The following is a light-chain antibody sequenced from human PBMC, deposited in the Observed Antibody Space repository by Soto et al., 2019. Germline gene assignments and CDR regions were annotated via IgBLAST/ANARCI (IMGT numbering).Light chain of an antibody. CDR3: QQYDSYWGT. Sequence: DIRMTQSPSTLSASVGDSVTITCRASQKVSPWLAWYQQKAGKAPKLLIYDVSSLKRGVPSRFSGSGSGTEFTLTISSLQSDDFATYYCQQYDSYWGTFGQGTKVGFK. J-gene: IGKJ1*01. CDR2: DVS. V-gene: IGKV1-5*01. CDR1: QKVSPW.